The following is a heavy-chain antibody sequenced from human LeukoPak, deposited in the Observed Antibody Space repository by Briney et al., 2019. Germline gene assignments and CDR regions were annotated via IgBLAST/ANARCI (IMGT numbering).Heavy chain of an antibody. CDR2: IYYSGST. V-gene: IGHV4-59*08. CDR1: GGSISSYY. CDR3: ARLASRGYDILTGYYNWFDP. J-gene: IGHJ5*02. Sequence: PSETLSLTCTVSGGSISSYYWSWIRQPPGKGLEWIGYIYYSGSTNYNPSLKSRVTISVDTSKNQFSLKLSSVTAADTAVYYCARLASRGYDILTGYYNWFDPWGQGTLVTVSS. D-gene: IGHD3-9*01.